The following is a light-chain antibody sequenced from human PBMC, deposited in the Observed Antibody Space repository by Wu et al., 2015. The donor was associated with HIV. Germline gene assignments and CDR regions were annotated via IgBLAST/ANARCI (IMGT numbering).Light chain of an antibody. CDR2: NAS. J-gene: IGKJ2*03. Sequence: EIVLTQSPATLSLSPGERATLSCRASQSVGTYLAWYQQKPGQSPRLLIYNASKRANGIPPRFSGIGSGTDFTLTITSLESEDFAVYYCRQYNNWPRSFGQGTKLEIK. CDR3: RQYNNWPRS. CDR1: QSVGTY. V-gene: IGKV3-11*01.